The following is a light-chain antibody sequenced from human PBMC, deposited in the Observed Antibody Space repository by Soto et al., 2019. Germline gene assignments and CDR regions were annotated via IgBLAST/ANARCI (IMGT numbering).Light chain of an antibody. CDR3: QQYNSYALT. CDR2: KAS. CDR1: QSISSW. J-gene: IGKJ4*01. V-gene: IGKV1-5*03. Sequence: DIQMTQSPSTLSASVGDRVSITCRASQSISSWLAWYQQKPGKAPKLLIYKASSLESGVPSRFSGSGSGTEFTLTISSLQPDDFATYYCQQYNSYALTFGGGTKVEIK.